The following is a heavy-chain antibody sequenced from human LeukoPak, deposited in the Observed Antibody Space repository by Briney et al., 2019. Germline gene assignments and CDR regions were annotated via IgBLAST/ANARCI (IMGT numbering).Heavy chain of an antibody. CDR3: ARDQIAVAGGYYYGMDV. CDR1: GYTFSSYG. J-gene: IGHJ6*02. V-gene: IGHV1-18*01. Sequence: GASVKVSCKASGYTFSSYGISWVRQAPGQGLEWMGWISAYNGNTDNAQKLQGRVTMTTDTSTSTAYMELRSLRSDDTAVYYCARDQIAVAGGYYYGMDVWGQGTTVTVSS. CDR2: ISAYNGNT. D-gene: IGHD6-19*01.